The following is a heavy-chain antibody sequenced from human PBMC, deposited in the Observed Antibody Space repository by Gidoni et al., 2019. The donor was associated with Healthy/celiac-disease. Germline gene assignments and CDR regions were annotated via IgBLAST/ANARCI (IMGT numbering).Heavy chain of an antibody. CDR1: GYTFTSYG. V-gene: IGHV1-18*01. Sequence: QVQLVQSGAEVKKPGASVKVSCKASGYTFTSYGISWVRQAPGQGFEWMGWISAYNGNTNYAQKLQGRVTMTTDTSTSTAYMELRSLRSDDTAVYYCARVRYGSAITYYYYYGMDVWGQGTTVTVSS. CDR2: ISAYNGNT. J-gene: IGHJ6*02. D-gene: IGHD3-10*01. CDR3: ARVRYGSAITYYYYYGMDV.